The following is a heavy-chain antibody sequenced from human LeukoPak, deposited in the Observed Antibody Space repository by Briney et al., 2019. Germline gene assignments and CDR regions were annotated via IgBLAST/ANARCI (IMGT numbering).Heavy chain of an antibody. V-gene: IGHV1-46*01. CDR2: INPSGGST. Sequence: ASVEVSCKASGYTFTSYYMHWVRQAPGQGLEWMGIINPSGGSTSYAQKFQGRVTMTRDTSTSTVYMELSSLRSEDTAVYYCATSRQLWLQSGPYWGQGTLVTVSS. CDR1: GYTFTSYY. CDR3: ATSRQLWLQSGPY. D-gene: IGHD5-18*01. J-gene: IGHJ4*02.